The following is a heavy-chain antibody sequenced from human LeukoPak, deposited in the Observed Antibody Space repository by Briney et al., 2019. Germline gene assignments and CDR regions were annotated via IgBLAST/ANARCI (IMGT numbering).Heavy chain of an antibody. D-gene: IGHD6-6*01. Sequence: GGSLRLSCSASGFTFSSYAMHWVRQAPGKGLEYVSAISSNGGSTYYAGSVKGRFTISRDNSKKTLYLQMSSLRAEDTAVYYCVKDRVSVSSSGYFDYWGQGTLVTVSS. CDR3: VKDRVSVSSSGYFDY. CDR2: ISSNGGST. J-gene: IGHJ4*02. CDR1: GFTFSSYA. V-gene: IGHV3-64D*06.